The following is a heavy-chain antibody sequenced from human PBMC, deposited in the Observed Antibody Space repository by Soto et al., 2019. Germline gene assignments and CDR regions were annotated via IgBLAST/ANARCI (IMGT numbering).Heavy chain of an antibody. D-gene: IGHD4-17*01. V-gene: IGHV3-9*01. CDR2: ISANSDNV. Sequence: GGSLRLSCVASGFTVDDYAMHWVRQTPGKGLEWVSGISANSDNVDYADSIKGRFTISRDNAKNSLFLQMNSLRPEDTALYYCAKDMKWGGMTTIHYFDSWGQGT. CDR1: GFTVDDYA. J-gene: IGHJ4*02. CDR3: AKDMKWGGMTTIHYFDS.